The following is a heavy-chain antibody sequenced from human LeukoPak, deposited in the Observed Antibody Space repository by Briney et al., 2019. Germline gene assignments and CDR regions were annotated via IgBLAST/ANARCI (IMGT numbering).Heavy chain of an antibody. D-gene: IGHD6-13*01. CDR3: AREGQQQLVRALRY. CDR1: GFTLSSYW. CDR2: INHSGST. J-gene: IGHJ4*02. V-gene: IGHV4-34*01. Sequence: KTGGSLRLSCAASGFTLSSYWMHWVRHAPGKGLEWIGEINHSGSTNYNPSLKSRVTISVDTSKNQFSLKLSSVTAADTAVYYCAREGQQQLVRALRYWGQGTLVTVSS.